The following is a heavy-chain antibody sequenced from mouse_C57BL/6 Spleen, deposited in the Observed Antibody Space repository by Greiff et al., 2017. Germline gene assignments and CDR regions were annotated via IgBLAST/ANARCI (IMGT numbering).Heavy chain of an antibody. CDR1: GYTFTSYW. Sequence: QVQLQQPGAELVRPGSSVKLSCKASGYTFTSYWMHWVKQRPIQGLEWIGNIDPSDSETHYNQKFKDKATLTVDKSSSTAYMQLSSLTSEDSAVEYCAREDLTVVQYFDVWGTGTTVTVSS. CDR2: IDPSDSET. V-gene: IGHV1-52*01. D-gene: IGHD1-1*01. J-gene: IGHJ1*03. CDR3: AREDLTVVQYFDV.